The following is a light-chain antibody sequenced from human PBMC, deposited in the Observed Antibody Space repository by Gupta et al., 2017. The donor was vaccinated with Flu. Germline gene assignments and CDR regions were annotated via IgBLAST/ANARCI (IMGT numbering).Light chain of an antibody. CDR1: QSVNIY. J-gene: IGKJ2*01. CDR3: QQRSGLPMYT. V-gene: IGKV3-11*01. Sequence: EMVLTQSPATLSLSPGDRAILSCRASQSVNIYLAWYQHKPGQPPRLLMFDASKRAAGIPDRFSGSGSGTDFTLTISTLEPEDFAVYYCQQRSGLPMYTFGQGTKLE. CDR2: DAS.